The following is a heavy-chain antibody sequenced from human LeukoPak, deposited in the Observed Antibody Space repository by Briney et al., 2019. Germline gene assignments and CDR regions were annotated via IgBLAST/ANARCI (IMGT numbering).Heavy chain of an antibody. V-gene: IGHV4-34*01. CDR2: INHSGST. J-gene: IGHJ4*02. CDR1: GGSLSGFF. Sequence: SGTLSPPCAVYGGSLSGFFWGWIPQSPGKGLEGIGEINHSGSTNYNPSLKSRVTISVDTSKNQFSLKLSSVTAADTAVYYCARRCVPHPAVAGPVGGYYFDYWGQGTLVTVSS. CDR3: ARRCVPHPAVAGPVGGYYFDY. D-gene: IGHD6-19*01.